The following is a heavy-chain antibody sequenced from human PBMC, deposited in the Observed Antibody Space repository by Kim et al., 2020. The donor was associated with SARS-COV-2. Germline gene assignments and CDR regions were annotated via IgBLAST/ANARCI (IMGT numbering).Heavy chain of an antibody. CDR2: ISAYNGNT. Sequence: ASVKVSCKASGDTFTSYGISWVRQAPGQGLEWMGWISAYNGNTNYAQKLQGRVTMTTDSSTSTAYMELRSLRSGDTAVYYCATLKRYCSGGSCSAYQFDYWGRGALVSVSS. CDR3: ATLKRYCSGGSCSAYQFDY. V-gene: IGHV1-18*01. J-gene: IGHJ4*01. CDR1: GDTFTSYG. D-gene: IGHD2-15*01.